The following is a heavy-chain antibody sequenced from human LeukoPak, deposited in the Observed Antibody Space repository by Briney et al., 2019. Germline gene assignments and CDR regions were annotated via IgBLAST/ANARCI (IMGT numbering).Heavy chain of an antibody. J-gene: IGHJ4*02. V-gene: IGHV3-33*01. CDR2: ISSDGGGE. Sequence: GGSLRLSCAASGFIFSSYDMHWVRQAPGKGLDWVAVISSDGGGEDYADSVKGRFTISRDNSKNTVYLQMDSLRAEDTAVYFCARAYDGNSYSFDHWGQGTLVTVAS. D-gene: IGHD4-23*01. CDR1: GFIFSSYD. CDR3: ARAYDGNSYSFDH.